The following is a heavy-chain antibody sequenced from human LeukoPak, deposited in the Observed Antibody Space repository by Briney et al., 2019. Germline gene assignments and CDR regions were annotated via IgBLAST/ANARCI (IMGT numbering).Heavy chain of an antibody. D-gene: IGHD2-8*01. CDR2: INPNSGGI. CDR3: ARGWNGESLNWFDP. Sequence: ASVKVSCKASGYTFTAFYIHWVRQAPGQGLEWMGWINPNSGGINYAQKFQGRVTMTRDTSISAAYMQLSSLRSDDTAVYYCARGWNGESLNWFDPWGQGTLVAVSS. V-gene: IGHV1-2*02. CDR1: GYTFTAFY. J-gene: IGHJ5*02.